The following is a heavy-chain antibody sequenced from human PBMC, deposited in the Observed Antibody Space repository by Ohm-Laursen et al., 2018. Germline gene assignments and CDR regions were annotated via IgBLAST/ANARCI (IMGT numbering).Heavy chain of an antibody. CDR3: ASRFGDYSAAFDY. Sequence: SLRLSCAASGFTVSTNYMSWVRQAPGKGLEWVSVIYSGGSTYYADSVKGIFTISRDNSQNTLYLQMNSLRAEDTAVYYCASRFGDYSAAFDYWGQGTLVTVSS. CDR2: IYSGGST. D-gene: IGHD4-17*01. J-gene: IGHJ4*02. V-gene: IGHV3-66*01. CDR1: GFTVSTNY.